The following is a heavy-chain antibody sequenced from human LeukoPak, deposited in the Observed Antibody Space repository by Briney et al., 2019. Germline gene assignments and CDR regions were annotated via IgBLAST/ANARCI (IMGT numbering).Heavy chain of an antibody. CDR2: ISNSGGST. J-gene: IGHJ4*02. D-gene: IGHD1-20*01. V-gene: IGHV3-23*01. CDR3: AKFECIAGTSRKYFDY. Sequence: GGSLRLSCAASGFTFISYAMSWVRQAPGKGLEWVSTISNSGGSTYYTDSVKGRFPISRDNSKNTLYLQMNSLRAEDTAVYYCAKFECIAGTSRKYFDYWGQGTLVTVSS. CDR1: GFTFISYA.